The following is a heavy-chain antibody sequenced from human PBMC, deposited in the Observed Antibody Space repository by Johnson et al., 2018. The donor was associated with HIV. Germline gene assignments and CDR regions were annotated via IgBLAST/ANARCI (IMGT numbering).Heavy chain of an antibody. J-gene: IGHJ3*02. D-gene: IGHD3-22*01. Sequence: KGLEWVSAIGTAGDTYYPGSVKGRFTISRENAKNTLYLQMNSLRAEDTAVYYCARDRNYYDSSAQGAFDIWGQGTMVTVSS. V-gene: IGHV3-13*01. CDR2: IGTAGDT. CDR3: ARDRNYYDSSAQGAFDI.